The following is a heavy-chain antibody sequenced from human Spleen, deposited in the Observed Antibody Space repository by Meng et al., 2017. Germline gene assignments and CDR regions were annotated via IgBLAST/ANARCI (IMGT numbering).Heavy chain of an antibody. Sequence: SVKVSCKASGGTFSSYAISWVRQAPGQGLEWMGGIIPIFGTANYAQKFQGRVTITTDESTSTAYMELSSLRSEDTAVYYCARGYGSGSYYTYYYYYGMDVWGQGTTVTVSS. CDR1: GGTFSSYA. CDR2: IIPIFGTA. V-gene: IGHV1-69*05. CDR3: ARGYGSGSYYTYYYYYGMDV. D-gene: IGHD3-10*01. J-gene: IGHJ6*02.